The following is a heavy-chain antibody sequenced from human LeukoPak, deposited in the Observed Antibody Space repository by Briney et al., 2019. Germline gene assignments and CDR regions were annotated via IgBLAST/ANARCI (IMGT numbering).Heavy chain of an antibody. CDR3: ARELLRSDGFDY. CDR2: INVGNGNT. Sequence: ASVKVSCKASGYILSSYAMHWVRQAPGQRLEWMGWINVGNGNTKYSQKFQGRVTITRDTSASTAYMEVSSLRSEDTAVYYCARELLRSDGFDYWGQGTLVTVSS. J-gene: IGHJ4*02. V-gene: IGHV1-3*01. CDR1: GYILSSYA. D-gene: IGHD1-26*01.